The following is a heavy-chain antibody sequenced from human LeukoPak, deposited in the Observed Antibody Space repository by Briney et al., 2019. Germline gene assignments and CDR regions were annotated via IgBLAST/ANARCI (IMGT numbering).Heavy chain of an antibody. CDR1: GYIFDIYA. J-gene: IGHJ1*01. V-gene: IGHV7-4-1*02. CDR3: ARDYTLTLGTTTYFQH. Sequence: ASVKVSCKASGYIFDIYALIWVRQAPGQGLELMGWISTNTGNPTYAQGFTGRFVFSLDTSVSTAYLQISSLKAEDTAVYYCARDYTLTLGTTTYFQHWGQGTLVTVSS. CDR2: ISTNTGNP. D-gene: IGHD1-7*01.